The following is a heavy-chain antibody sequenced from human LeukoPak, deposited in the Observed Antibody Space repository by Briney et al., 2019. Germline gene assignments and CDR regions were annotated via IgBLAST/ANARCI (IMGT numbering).Heavy chain of an antibody. D-gene: IGHD3-22*01. J-gene: IGHJ4*02. CDR2: IYYSGST. CDR3: AVGGYGFNKRNFDY. Sequence: PSETLSLTYTVSGGSISSSSYYWGWIRQPPGKGLEWIGSIYYSGSTYYNPSLKSRVTISVDTSKNQFSLKLSSVTAADTAVYYCAVGGYGFNKRNFDYWGQGTLVTVSS. V-gene: IGHV4-39*01. CDR1: GGSISSSSYY.